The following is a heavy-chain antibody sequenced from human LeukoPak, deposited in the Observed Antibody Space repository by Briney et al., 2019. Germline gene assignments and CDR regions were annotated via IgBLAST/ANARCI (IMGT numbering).Heavy chain of an antibody. CDR2: IETAGET. V-gene: IGHV3-13*04. D-gene: IGHD3-16*01. CDR3: ARDYSGENVFDI. Sequence: GRSLRLSCAASGFTFRNYDMHWVRQATGKGLEWVSAIETAGETHYAGSVKGRFTISRENAKSSLYLQMNSLRAGDTAVYYCARDYSGENVFDIWGQGTPVTVSS. CDR1: GFTFRNYD. J-gene: IGHJ3*02.